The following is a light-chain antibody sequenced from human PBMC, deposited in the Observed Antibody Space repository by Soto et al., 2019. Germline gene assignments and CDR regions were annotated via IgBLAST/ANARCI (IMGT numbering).Light chain of an antibody. J-gene: IGLJ3*02. CDR2: EVN. V-gene: IGLV2-8*01. CDR3: AAWDDSLNGWV. Sequence: QSVLTQPPSASGSPGQSVAISCTGTSSDVGGYNYVSWYQQHPGKAPKLMIYEVNKRPSGVPDRFSGSKSGNTASLTVSGLQAEDEADYYCAAWDDSLNGWVFGGGTKVTVL. CDR1: SSDVGGYNY.